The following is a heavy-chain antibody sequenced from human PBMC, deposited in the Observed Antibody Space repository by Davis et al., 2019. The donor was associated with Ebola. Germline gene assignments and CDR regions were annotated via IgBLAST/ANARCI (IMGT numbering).Heavy chain of an antibody. Sequence: SETLSLTCSVSGGPISSGDYYWSWIRQPPGMGLEWIGYSCYSEGTFYNPSLRSRVSVSLDTSKNQFSLMVTSVTAADTAVYYCARHHARSRSLVPFDIWGQGTMVTVSS. CDR1: GGPISSGDYY. J-gene: IGHJ3*02. CDR3: ARHHARSRSLVPFDI. D-gene: IGHD6-6*01. CDR2: SCYSEGT. V-gene: IGHV4-30-4*01.